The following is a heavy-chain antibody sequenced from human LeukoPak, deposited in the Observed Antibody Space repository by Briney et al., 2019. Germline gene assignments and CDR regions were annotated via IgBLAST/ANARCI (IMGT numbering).Heavy chain of an antibody. CDR3: ATGLYYYGSGSYYIDY. CDR2: MNPNSGNT. J-gene: IGHJ4*02. V-gene: IGHV1-8*01. Sequence: ASVKVSCKASGYTFTSYDINWVRQATGQGLEWMGWMNPNSGNTGYAQKFQGRVTMTRNTSISTAYMELSSLRSEDTAVYYCATGLYYYGSGSYYIDYWGQGTLVTVSS. D-gene: IGHD3-10*01. CDR1: GYTFTSYD.